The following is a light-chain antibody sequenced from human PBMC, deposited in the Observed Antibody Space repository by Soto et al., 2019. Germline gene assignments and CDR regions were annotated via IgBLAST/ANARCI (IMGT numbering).Light chain of an antibody. J-gene: IGKJ1*01. CDR1: QSISSS. V-gene: IGKV1-5*01. CDR3: QQYGSSLTWT. CDR2: DAS. Sequence: DIQMTQSPSTLSASVGDRVTLTCRASQSISSSLAWYQQKPGKAPKLLIYDASSLQSGVPSRFSGSGSGTDFTLTISRLEPEDFAVYYCQQYGSSLTWTFGQGTKVDI.